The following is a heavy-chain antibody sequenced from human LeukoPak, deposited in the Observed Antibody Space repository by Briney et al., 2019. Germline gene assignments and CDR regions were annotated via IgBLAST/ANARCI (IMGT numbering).Heavy chain of an antibody. CDR1: GFTFSSYS. CDR3: ARDHGGSYSY. V-gene: IGHV3-48*01. D-gene: IGHD1-26*01. J-gene: IGHJ4*02. Sequence: GGSLRLSCPASGFTFSSYSMNWVRQAPGKGLEWVSYISSLSGTLDYADSVKGRFTISRDNAQKSLYLQMNSLRAEDTGVYYCARDHGGSYSYWGQGTLVTVSS. CDR2: ISSLSGTL.